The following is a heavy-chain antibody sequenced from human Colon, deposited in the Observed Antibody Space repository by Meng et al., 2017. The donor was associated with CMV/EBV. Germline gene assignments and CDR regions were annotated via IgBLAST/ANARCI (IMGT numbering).Heavy chain of an antibody. J-gene: IGHJ4*02. CDR2: IYPGHSDT. CDR1: GYTFTKYW. V-gene: IGHV5-51*01. D-gene: IGHD5-18*01. CDR3: ARGDERGYSYLPY. Sequence: GESLKISCEGSGYTFTKYWVGWVRQVPGKGLEWMGIIYPGHSDTRYSPSFQGQVAISVDKSINTAYLQWGSLQASDTAIYYCARGDERGYSYLPYRGQGTLVTVSS.